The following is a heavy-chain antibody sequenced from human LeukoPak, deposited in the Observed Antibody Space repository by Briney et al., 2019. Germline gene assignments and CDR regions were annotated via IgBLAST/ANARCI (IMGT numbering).Heavy chain of an antibody. V-gene: IGHV3-23*01. CDR3: AKDKSPYHYYDTTYFDY. J-gene: IGHJ4*02. Sequence: GGSLRLSCAASGFTFSSYAMSWVRQAPGKGLEWVSAISGSGGSTYYADSVKGRFTISRDNSKNTLYLQMNSLRAEDTAVYYCAKDKSPYHYYDTTYFDYWGQGTLVTVSS. CDR2: ISGSGGST. D-gene: IGHD3-22*01. CDR1: GFTFSSYA.